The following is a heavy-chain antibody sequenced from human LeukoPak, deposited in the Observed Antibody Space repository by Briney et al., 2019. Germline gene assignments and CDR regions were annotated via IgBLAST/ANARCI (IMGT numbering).Heavy chain of an antibody. CDR2: INSDGRST. CDR1: GFTFSSYS. V-gene: IGHV3-74*01. CDR3: ARGADSGYSSDN. Sequence: GGSLRLSCAASGFTFSSYSMNWVRQAPGKGLEWVSRINSDGRSTNYADSVKGRFTISRDNAKNTLYLQMNSLRAEDTAVYYCARGADSGYSSDNWGQGTLVSVSS. D-gene: IGHD3-9*01. J-gene: IGHJ4*02.